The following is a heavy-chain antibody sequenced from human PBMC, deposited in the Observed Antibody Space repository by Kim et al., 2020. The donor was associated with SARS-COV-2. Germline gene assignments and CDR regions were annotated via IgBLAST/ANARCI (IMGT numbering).Heavy chain of an antibody. D-gene: IGHD4-4*01. V-gene: IGHV3-30*18. CDR3: AKPNYSYFDY. CDR2: ISYDGSNK. Sequence: GGSLRLSCAASGFTFSSYGMHWVRQAPGKGLEWVAVISYDGSNKYYADSVKGRFTISRDNSKNTLYLQMNSLRAEDTAVYYCAKPNYSYFDYWGQGTLVTVSS. J-gene: IGHJ4*02. CDR1: GFTFSSYG.